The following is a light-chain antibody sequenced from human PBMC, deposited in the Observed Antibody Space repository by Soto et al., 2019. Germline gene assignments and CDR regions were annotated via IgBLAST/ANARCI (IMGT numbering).Light chain of an antibody. CDR3: KQADTFPIT. J-gene: IGKJ5*01. Sequence: DIQMTQSPSSLSASVGDRVTITCRASQSIGTNLNWYQQRPGKAPKLLIYAASSLQSGVQSRFSGSGFGTDFTLTIRSLQPEDSAIYYCKQADTFPITFGQGTRLEIK. CDR1: QSIGTN. CDR2: AAS. V-gene: IGKV1-39*01.